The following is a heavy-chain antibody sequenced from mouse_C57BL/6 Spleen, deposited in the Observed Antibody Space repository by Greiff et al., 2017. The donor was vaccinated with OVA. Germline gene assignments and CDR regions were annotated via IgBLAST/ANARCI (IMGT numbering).Heavy chain of an antibody. V-gene: IGHV1-82*01. CDR1: GYAFSSSW. CDR3: ARGGLGAY. J-gene: IGHJ3*01. D-gene: IGHD4-1*01. Sequence: VKLMESGPELVKPGASVKISCKASGYAFSSSWMNWVKQRPGKGLEWIGRIYPGDGDTNYNGKFKGKATLTADKSSSTAYMQLSSLTSEDSAVYFCARGGLGAYWGQGTLVTVSA. CDR2: IYPGDGDT.